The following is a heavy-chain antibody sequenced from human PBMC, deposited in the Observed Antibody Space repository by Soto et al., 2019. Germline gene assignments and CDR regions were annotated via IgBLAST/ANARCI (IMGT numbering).Heavy chain of an antibody. D-gene: IGHD3-3*01. J-gene: IGHJ5*02. CDR1: GLTFSGYW. CDR2: VDTDGSIR. CDR3: ATSEGYYSA. Sequence: GGSLRLSCVASGLTFSGYWMHWIRQAPGKGLVWVSRVDTDGSIRTYADSVKGRFTISRDNAKNTLYLEMNSLRAEDTAVYYCATSEGYYSAWGQGTLVTVSS. V-gene: IGHV3-74*01.